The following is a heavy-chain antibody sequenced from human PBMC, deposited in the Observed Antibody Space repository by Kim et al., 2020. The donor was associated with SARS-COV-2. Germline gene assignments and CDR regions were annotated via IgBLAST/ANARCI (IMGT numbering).Heavy chain of an antibody. CDR1: GDSVSSDNAA. CDR2: TYYRSQYYN. J-gene: IGHJ5*02. Sequence: SQTLSLTCAISGDSVSSDNAAWAWIRQSPSRGLEWLGRTYYRSQYYNDFAVSVRSRIIISPDTSKNQFSLHLASVTPEDTAVYYCAREPLVKSNPWYWDWPDPWGQGTLVTVSS. V-gene: IGHV6-1*01. D-gene: IGHD2-8*02. CDR3: AREPLVKSNPWYWDWPDP.